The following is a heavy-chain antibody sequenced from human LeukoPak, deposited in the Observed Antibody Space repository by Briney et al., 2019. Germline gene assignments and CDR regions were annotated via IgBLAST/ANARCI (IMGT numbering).Heavy chain of an antibody. CDR3: AGTEYQLLPI. V-gene: IGHV3-11*01. Sequence: RTGGSLRLSCAASGFTFSDYYMSWIRQAPGKGLEWVSYISSSGSTIYYADSVKGRFTISRDNAKNSLYLQMNSLRAEDTAVYHCAGTEYQLLPIWGQGTMVTVSS. J-gene: IGHJ3*02. CDR1: GFTFSDYY. D-gene: IGHD2-2*01. CDR2: ISSSGSTI.